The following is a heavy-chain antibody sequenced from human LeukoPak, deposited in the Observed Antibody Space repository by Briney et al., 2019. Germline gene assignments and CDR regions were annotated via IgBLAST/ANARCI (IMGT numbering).Heavy chain of an antibody. CDR3: ARRRGLYCSSTSCYIDY. CDR2: ITSYNGNT. J-gene: IGHJ4*02. Sequence: ASVKVSCKGSGYTFTSYGISRVRQAPGQGLEWMGWITSYNGNTNYAQKLQGRVTMTTDTSTSIAYMELRSLRSDDTAVYYCARRRGLYCSSTSCYIDYWGQGTLVTVSS. V-gene: IGHV1-18*01. CDR1: GYTFTSYG. D-gene: IGHD2-2*01.